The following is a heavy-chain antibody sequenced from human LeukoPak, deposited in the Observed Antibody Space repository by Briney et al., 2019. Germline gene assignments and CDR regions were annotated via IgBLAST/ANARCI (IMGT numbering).Heavy chain of an antibody. CDR2: IKSKADGGTT. D-gene: IGHD3-22*01. V-gene: IGHV3-15*01. CDR1: GFTFNNAW. Sequence: GSLRLSCAASGFTFNNAWMSWVRQAPGKGLEWVGRIKSKADGGTTDHAAPVKGRFSISRDNSKNTLYLQMNSLRAEDTAVYYCAKAVVPVISQHYFDYWGQGTLVTVSS. CDR3: AKAVVPVISQHYFDY. J-gene: IGHJ4*02.